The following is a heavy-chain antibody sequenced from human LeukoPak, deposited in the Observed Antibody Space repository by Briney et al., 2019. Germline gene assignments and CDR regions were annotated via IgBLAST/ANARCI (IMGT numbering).Heavy chain of an antibody. CDR1: GGSISSYY. Sequence: SETLSLTCTVSGGSISSYYWSWIRQPPGKGLEWIGYIYYSGSTNYNPSLKSRVTISVDTSKNQFSLKLSSVTAADTAVYYCARGFQTTVTQGFDLWGRGTLVTVSS. CDR2: IYYSGST. CDR3: ARGFQTTVTQGFDL. D-gene: IGHD4-17*01. V-gene: IGHV4-59*01. J-gene: IGHJ2*01.